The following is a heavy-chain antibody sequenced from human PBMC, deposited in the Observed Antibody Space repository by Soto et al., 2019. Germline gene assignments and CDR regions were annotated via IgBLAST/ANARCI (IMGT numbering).Heavy chain of an antibody. D-gene: IGHD3-10*01. V-gene: IGHV1-3*01. CDR3: ARADSLWFGDPPAGY. CDR2: INAGNGNT. J-gene: IGHJ4*02. Sequence: QVQLVQSGAEVKKPGASVKVSCKASGYTFTSYAMHWVRQAPGQRLEWMGWINAGNGNTKYSQKFQGRVTITRDTSASSAYMALSSLRAEDTALYYCARADSLWFGDPPAGYWGQGTLVTVS. CDR1: GYTFTSYA.